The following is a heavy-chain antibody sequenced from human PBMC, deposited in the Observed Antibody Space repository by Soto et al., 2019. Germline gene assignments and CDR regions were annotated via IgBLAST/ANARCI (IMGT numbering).Heavy chain of an antibody. Sequence: QVQLVQSGAAVKKPGSSVKVSCKASGGTISSYTISWVRQAPGQGLEWMGRIIPILGIANYAQKFQGRVTITADKSTSTAYMELSSLRSEYTAVYYCARDYGDTRGDIWGQGTMVTVSS. CDR3: ARDYGDTRGDI. D-gene: IGHD4-17*01. CDR2: IIPILGIA. CDR1: GGTISSYT. J-gene: IGHJ3*02. V-gene: IGHV1-69*08.